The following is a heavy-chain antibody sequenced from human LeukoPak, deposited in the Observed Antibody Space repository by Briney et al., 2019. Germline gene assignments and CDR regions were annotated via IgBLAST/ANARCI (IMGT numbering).Heavy chain of an antibody. V-gene: IGHV3-23*01. Sequence: GSLRLSCAASGFTFSSYAMSWVRQAPGKGLEWVSSISGGGETTYYADSAKGRFTISRDNSQNTLYLQMNSLRAEDTAAYYCARDYADYVGYFFFDYWGQGTLVTVSS. J-gene: IGHJ4*02. CDR1: GFTFSSYA. D-gene: IGHD4-17*01. CDR2: ISGGGETT. CDR3: ARDYADYVGYFFFDY.